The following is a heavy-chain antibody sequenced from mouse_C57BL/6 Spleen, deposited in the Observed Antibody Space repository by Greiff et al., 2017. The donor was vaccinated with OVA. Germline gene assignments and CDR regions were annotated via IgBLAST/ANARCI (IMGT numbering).Heavy chain of an antibody. CDR2: IYPGSGST. J-gene: IGHJ4*01. CDR1: GYTFTSYW. D-gene: IGHD2-14*01. V-gene: IGHV1-55*01. Sequence: QVQLQQPGAELVKPGASVKLSCKASGYTFTSYWITWVKQRPGQGLEWIGDIYPGSGSTNYNEKFKSKATLTVDTSSSTAYMQLSGLTSEDTAVYYCARSRDDGYAVDDWGQGTSVTVSS. CDR3: ARSRDDGYAVDD.